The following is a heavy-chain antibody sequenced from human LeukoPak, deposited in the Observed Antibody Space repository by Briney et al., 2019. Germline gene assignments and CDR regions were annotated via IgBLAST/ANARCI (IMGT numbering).Heavy chain of an antibody. Sequence: GGSLRLSCAASGFTFSSYAMSWVRQAPGKGLEWVSAISGSGGSTYYADSVKGRFTISRDNSKNTLYLQMNSLRAEDTAVYYYAKDRGCDPYNWFDPWGQGTLVTVSS. J-gene: IGHJ5*02. V-gene: IGHV3-23*01. CDR2: ISGSGGST. D-gene: IGHD5-12*01. CDR3: AKDRGCDPYNWFDP. CDR1: GFTFSSYA.